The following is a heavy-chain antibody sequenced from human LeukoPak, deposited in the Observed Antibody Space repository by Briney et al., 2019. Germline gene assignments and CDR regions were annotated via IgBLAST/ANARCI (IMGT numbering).Heavy chain of an antibody. D-gene: IGHD2-2*01. CDR2: LQPKSGGT. CDR1: GYTFSVYY. J-gene: IGHJ4*02. V-gene: IGHV1-2*02. CDR3: ARGYEGYDY. Sequence: ASVKVSRKASGYTFSVYYMHWVRQAPGEGLEWMGWLQPKSGGTNYAQNFQGRVTMTWDTSISTAYMELKRLRSDDTAVYYCARGYEGYDYWGQGTLVTVSS.